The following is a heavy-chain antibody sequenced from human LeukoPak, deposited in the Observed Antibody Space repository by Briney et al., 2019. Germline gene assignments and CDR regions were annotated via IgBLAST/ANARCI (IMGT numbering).Heavy chain of an antibody. CDR3: VRGAASGVSRFDY. V-gene: IGHV3-48*04. D-gene: IGHD6-13*01. J-gene: IGHJ4*02. Sequence: GGSLRLSCAASGFTFSSYTMSWVRQAPGKGLDWVSYISSSGSTIYYADSVKGRFTISRDNAKNSLYLQINSLRVEDTAVYYCVRGAASGVSRFDYWGQGTLVTVSS. CDR1: GFTFSSYT. CDR2: ISSSGSTI.